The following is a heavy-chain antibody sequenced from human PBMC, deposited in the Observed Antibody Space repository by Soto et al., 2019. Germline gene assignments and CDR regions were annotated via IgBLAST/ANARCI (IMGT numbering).Heavy chain of an antibody. Sequence: SETLSLTCTVSGGSVSSCSYYWSWIRQPPGKGLEWIGYIYYSGSTNYNPSLKSRVTISVDTSKNQFSLKLSSVTAADTAVYYCARAGEYRGTYWGQGTLVTVSS. CDR3: ARAGEYRGTY. D-gene: IGHD1-26*01. CDR1: GGSVSSCSYY. J-gene: IGHJ4*02. CDR2: IYYSGST. V-gene: IGHV4-61*01.